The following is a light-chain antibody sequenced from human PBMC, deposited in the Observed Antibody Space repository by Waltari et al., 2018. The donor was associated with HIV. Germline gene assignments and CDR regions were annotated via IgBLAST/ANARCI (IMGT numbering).Light chain of an antibody. CDR2: DVS. CDR3: CSYAGSSTYV. CDR1: SSDVGGYNY. J-gene: IGLJ1*01. Sequence: QSALTQPASVSGSPGQSITISCTGTSSDVGGYNYVSWYQQHPGKAPKLIIYDVSKRPAGVSNRFSGSKSGNTGSLTISGLQAEDEADYYCCSYAGSSTYVFGTGTKVTVL. V-gene: IGLV2-23*02.